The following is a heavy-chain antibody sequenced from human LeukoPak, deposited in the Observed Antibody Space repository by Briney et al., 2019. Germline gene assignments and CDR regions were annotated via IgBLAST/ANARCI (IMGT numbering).Heavy chain of an antibody. V-gene: IGHV1-8*03. D-gene: IGHD2-8*01. Sequence: GASVKVSCNTSGYSFISYDINWVRQAPGQGLERMGWVNPKSGNTGYKQKFQARLTITRDTSISAAYMELSSLTSDDTALYFCARGLPLGFCTYGVCYPPRHLDFWGQGTLITVSS. J-gene: IGHJ4*02. CDR1: GYSFISYD. CDR2: VNPKSGNT. CDR3: ARGLPLGFCTYGVCYPPRHLDF.